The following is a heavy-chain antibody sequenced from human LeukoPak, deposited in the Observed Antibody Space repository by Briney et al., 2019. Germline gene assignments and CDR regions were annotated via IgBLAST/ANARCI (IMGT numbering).Heavy chain of an antibody. D-gene: IGHD4-17*01. CDR1: GFTFSSYA. CDR2: ISYDGSNK. V-gene: IGHV3-30*01. CDR3: ARDIGSNGNYHFDY. Sequence: GRSLRLSCAASGFTFSSYAMHWVRQAPGKGLEWVAVISYDGSNKYYADSVKGRFTISRDNSKNTLYLQMNSLRAEDTAVYYCARDIGSNGNYHFDYWGQGTLVTVSS. J-gene: IGHJ4*02.